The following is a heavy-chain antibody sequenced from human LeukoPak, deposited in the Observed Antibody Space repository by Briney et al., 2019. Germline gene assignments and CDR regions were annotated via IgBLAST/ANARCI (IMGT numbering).Heavy chain of an antibody. J-gene: IGHJ6*02. Sequence: PGRSLRLSCAASGFTFSSYGMPWVRQAPGKGLEWVAVIWYDGSNKYYADSVKGRFTISRDNSKNTLYLQMNSLRAEDTAVYYCARDGEGQVVAVDYYYYGMDVWGQGTTVTVSS. V-gene: IGHV3-33*01. CDR2: IWYDGSNK. CDR3: ARDGEGQVVAVDYYYYGMDV. CDR1: GFTFSSYG. D-gene: IGHD2-15*01.